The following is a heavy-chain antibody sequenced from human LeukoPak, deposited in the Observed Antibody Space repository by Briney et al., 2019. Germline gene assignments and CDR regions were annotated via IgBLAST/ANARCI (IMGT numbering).Heavy chain of an antibody. D-gene: IGHD2-8*01. CDR1: GFIFSDYG. CDR3: AKEDSCTNGVCYNAHTFDY. V-gene: IGHV3-30*18. CDR2: TSYDGSAK. Sequence: GRSLRLSCVGSGFIFSDYGMHWVRQAPGKGLEWVAVTSYDGSAKIYADSVKGRFTISRDNFKNTLYLQMDSLRAEDTAVYYCAKEDSCTNGVCYNAHTFDYWGQGTLVTVSS. J-gene: IGHJ4*02.